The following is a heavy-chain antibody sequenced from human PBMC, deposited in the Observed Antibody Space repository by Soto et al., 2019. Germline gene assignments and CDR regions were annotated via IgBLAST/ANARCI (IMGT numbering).Heavy chain of an antibody. Sequence: QVQLQESGPGPVKPSETLSLTCTVSGGSTSNYYWGWIRQPPGKGLEWIGYIHYSGSANNNPSLRGRVTISLDTSKNQFSLRLSSVTAADTAVYYCARENYYDYWGQGTLVIVSS. CDR1: GGSTSNYY. CDR3: ARENYYDY. CDR2: IHYSGSA. V-gene: IGHV4-59*01. J-gene: IGHJ4*02.